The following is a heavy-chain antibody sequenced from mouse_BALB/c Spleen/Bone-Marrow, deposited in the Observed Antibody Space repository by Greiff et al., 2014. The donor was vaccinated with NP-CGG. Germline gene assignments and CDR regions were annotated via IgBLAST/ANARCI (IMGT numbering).Heavy chain of an antibody. CDR2: ISSNGGST. CDR1: GFTFSSYY. Sequence: EVQLVESGGGLVKLGGSLKLSCAASGFTFSSYYMSWVRQTPEKRLELVAAISSNGGSTYYPDTVKGRFTISRDNAKNTLYLQMSSLKSEDTALYYCARLGNDDAMDYWGQGTSVTVSS. CDR3: ARLGNDDAMDY. J-gene: IGHJ4*01. V-gene: IGHV5-6-2*01. D-gene: IGHD2-12*01.